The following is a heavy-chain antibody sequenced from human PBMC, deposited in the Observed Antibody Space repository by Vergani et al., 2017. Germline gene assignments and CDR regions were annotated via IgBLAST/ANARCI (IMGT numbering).Heavy chain of an antibody. CDR2: IYNSGNG. V-gene: IGHV4-39*01. CDR3: ASGKYYSDSTSHFRGRYFDV. Sequence: QVQVQESGPGLVKPSETLSLTCTVSGDSIISRSYYWGWIRQPPGKGLEWIGSIYNSGNGDSSSSLKSRVTISADTSKNQFSLRLTSVTAADTAVYYCASGKYYSDSTSHFRGRYFDVWGRGTLVTVPS. J-gene: IGHJ2*01. CDR1: GDSIISRSYY. D-gene: IGHD3-16*01.